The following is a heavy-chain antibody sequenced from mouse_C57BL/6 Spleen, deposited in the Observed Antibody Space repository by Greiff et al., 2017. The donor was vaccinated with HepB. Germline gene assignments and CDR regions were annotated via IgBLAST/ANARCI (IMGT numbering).Heavy chain of an antibody. CDR1: GFTFSDYG. CDR3: ARPYGGGY. D-gene: IGHD1-1*01. Sequence: EVKLMESGGGLVKPGGSLKLSCAASGFTFSDYGMHWVRQAPEKGLEWVAYISSGSSTIYYADTVKGRFTISRDNAKNTLFMQMTSLRSEDTAMYYCARPYGGGYWGQGTSVTVSS. CDR2: ISSGSSTI. J-gene: IGHJ4*01. V-gene: IGHV5-17*01.